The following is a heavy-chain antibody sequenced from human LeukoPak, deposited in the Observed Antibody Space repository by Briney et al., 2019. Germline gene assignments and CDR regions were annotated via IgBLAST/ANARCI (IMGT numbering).Heavy chain of an antibody. D-gene: IGHD3-3*01. V-gene: IGHV1-2*06. CDR3: ARGPYYDFWSGYYLNWFDP. CDR2: INPNSGGT. Sequence: ASVKVTCKASGYTFTGYYMHWVRQAPGQGLEWMGRINPNSGGTNYAQKFQGRVTMTRDTSISTAYMELSRLRSDDTAVYYCARGPYYDFWSGYYLNWFDPWGQGTLVTVSS. CDR1: GYTFTGYY. J-gene: IGHJ5*02.